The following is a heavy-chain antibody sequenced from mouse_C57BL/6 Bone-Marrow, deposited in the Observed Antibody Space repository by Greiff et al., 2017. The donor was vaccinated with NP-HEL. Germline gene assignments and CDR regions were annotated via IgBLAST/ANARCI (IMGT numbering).Heavy chain of an antibody. CDR1: GYTFTSDW. Sequence: QVQLQQPGAELVRPGTSVKLSCKASGYTFTSDWMHWVKQRPGQGLEWIGVIDPSDSYTNYNQKFKGKATLTVDTSSSTAYMQLISLTSEDSAVYYCAAAGGYWGQGTTLTVSS. V-gene: IGHV1-59*01. D-gene: IGHD3-1*01. CDR2: IDPSDSYT. CDR3: AAAGGY. J-gene: IGHJ2*01.